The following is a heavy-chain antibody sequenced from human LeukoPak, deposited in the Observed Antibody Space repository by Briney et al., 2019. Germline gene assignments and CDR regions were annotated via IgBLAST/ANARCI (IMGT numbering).Heavy chain of an antibody. CDR3: ARALKDLRRRIGGTTTFEYYYYMDV. D-gene: IGHD1-26*01. CDR1: GFTFSSYA. V-gene: IGHV3-23*01. J-gene: IGHJ6*03. Sequence: GGSLRLSCAASGFTFSSYAMSWVRQAPGKGLEWVSAISGSGGSTYYADSVKGRFTISRDNSKNTLYLQINSLRAEDTAVYYCARALKDLRRRIGGTTTFEYYYYMDVWGKGTTVTISS. CDR2: ISGSGGST.